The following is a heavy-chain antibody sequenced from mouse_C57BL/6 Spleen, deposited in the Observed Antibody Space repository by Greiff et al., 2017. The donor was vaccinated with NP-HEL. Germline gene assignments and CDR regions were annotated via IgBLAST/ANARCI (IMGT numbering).Heavy chain of an antibody. J-gene: IGHJ2*01. D-gene: IGHD2-4*01. V-gene: IGHV5-4*01. CDR3: AREKITRGYYFDY. Sequence: EVQGVESGGGLVKPGGSLKLSCAASGFTFSSYAMSWVRQTPEKRLEWVATISDGGSYTYYPDNVKGRFTISRDNAKNNLYLQMSHLKSEDTAMYYCAREKITRGYYFDYWGQGTTLTVSS. CDR2: ISDGGSYT. CDR1: GFTFSSYA.